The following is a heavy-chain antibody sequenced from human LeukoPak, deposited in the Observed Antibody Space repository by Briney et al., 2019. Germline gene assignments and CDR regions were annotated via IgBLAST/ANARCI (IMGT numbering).Heavy chain of an antibody. CDR3: AKAIHSSSSGVVDY. D-gene: IGHD6-6*01. CDR2: IRYDGSNK. J-gene: IGHJ4*02. V-gene: IGHV3-30*02. CDR1: GFTFSNYA. Sequence: PGGALRLSCAASGFTFSNYAMHGGRQAPGKGVERGKCIRYDGSNKIYAASVKGRFTISRDNSKNTLYLQMSSLRAEDTAVYYCAKAIHSSSSGVVDYWGQGTLVTVSS.